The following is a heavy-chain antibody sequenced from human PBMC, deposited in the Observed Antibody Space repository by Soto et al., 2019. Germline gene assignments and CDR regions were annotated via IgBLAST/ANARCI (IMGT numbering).Heavy chain of an antibody. V-gene: IGHV1-18*04. D-gene: IGHD2-2*01. CDR2: ISTYNGNT. CDR1: GYTFSNNG. J-gene: IGHJ5*02. CDR3: AACTGPSCHRGREWFDP. Sequence: QVQLVQSGAEVKKPGASVKVSCTASGYTFSNNGITWVRQAPGQGLEWMGWISTYNGNTNYAKKVQVRVTMTIDPSTSTAYMELRSLSSDDTAMYYCAACTGPSCHRGREWFDPWGQGTLVTVSA.